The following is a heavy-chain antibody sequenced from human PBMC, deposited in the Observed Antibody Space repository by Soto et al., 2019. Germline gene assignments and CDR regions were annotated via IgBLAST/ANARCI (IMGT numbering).Heavy chain of an antibody. D-gene: IGHD3-22*01. CDR3: ARDFKSHYDSSGYYYSWFDP. J-gene: IGHJ5*02. Sequence: AAVRVSCKASGYTFTSYYMHGVRQAPGQGLEWMGIINPSGGSTSYAQKFQGRVTMTRDTSTSTVYMELSSLRSEDTAVYYCARDFKSHYDSSGYYYSWFDPWGQGTLVTVSS. V-gene: IGHV1-46*01. CDR2: INPSGGST. CDR1: GYTFTSYY.